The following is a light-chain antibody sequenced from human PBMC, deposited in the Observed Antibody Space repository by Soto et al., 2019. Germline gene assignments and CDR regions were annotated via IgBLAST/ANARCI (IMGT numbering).Light chain of an antibody. CDR1: QSVSRSY. V-gene: IGKV3-20*01. J-gene: IGKJ2*01. Sequence: EIVLTQSPGTLSLSPGERATLSCRASQSVSRSYLAWYQQKHGQAPRLLIYGASSRATGIPDRFSGSGSGTDFTLTSSRLEPEDFAVYYCHQYGSSPYTFGQGTKLEIK. CDR2: GAS. CDR3: HQYGSSPYT.